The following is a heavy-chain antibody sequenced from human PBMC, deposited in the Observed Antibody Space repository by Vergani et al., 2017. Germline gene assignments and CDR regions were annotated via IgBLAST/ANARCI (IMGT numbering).Heavy chain of an antibody. J-gene: IGHJ4*02. CDR3: ARTMYDFWSGSHFDY. CDR2: IYTSGST. V-gene: IGHV4-4*07. CDR1: GGSISSYY. D-gene: IGHD3-3*01. Sequence: QVQLQESGPGLVKPSETLSLTCTVSGGSISSYYWSWIRQPAGKGLEWIGRIYTSGSTNYNPSLKSRVTMSVDTSKNQFSLKLSSVTAADTAVYYCARTMYDFWSGSHFDYWGQGTLVTVSS.